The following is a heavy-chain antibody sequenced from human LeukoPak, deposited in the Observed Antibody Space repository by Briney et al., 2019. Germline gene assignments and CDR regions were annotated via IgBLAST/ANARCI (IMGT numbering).Heavy chain of an antibody. CDR2: INHSGST. CDR1: GGSFSGCY. Sequence: PSETLSLTCAVYGGSFSGCYWSWIRQPPGKGLEWIGEINHSGSTNYNPSLKSRVTISVDTSKNQFSLKLSSVTAADTAVYYCARGEWELRQFDYWGQGTLVTVSS. V-gene: IGHV4-34*01. CDR3: ARGEWELRQFDY. J-gene: IGHJ4*02. D-gene: IGHD1-26*01.